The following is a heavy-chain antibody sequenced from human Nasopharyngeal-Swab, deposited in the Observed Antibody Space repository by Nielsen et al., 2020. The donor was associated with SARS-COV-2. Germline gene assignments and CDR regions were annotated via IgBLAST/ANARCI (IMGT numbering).Heavy chain of an antibody. CDR2: IVVGSGNT. J-gene: IGHJ3*02. CDR3: ATDSSGYHDAFDI. V-gene: IGHV1-58*01. D-gene: IGHD3-22*01. Sequence: WVRQAPGQRLEWIGWIVVGSGNTNYAQKFQERVTITRDMSTSTAYMELSSLGSEDTAVYYCATDSSGYHDAFDIWGQGTMVTVSS.